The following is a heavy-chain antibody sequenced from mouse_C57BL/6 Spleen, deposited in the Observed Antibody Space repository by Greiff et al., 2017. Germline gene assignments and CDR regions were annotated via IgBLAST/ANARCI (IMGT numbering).Heavy chain of an antibody. D-gene: IGHD2-1*01. J-gene: IGHJ1*03. CDR2: IYPGDGDT. CDR3: AGNGNYGRWYFDV. CDR1: GYAFSSSW. V-gene: IGHV1-82*01. Sequence: QVQLKESGPELVKPGASVKISCKASGYAFSSSWMNWVKQRPGKGLEWIGRIYPGDGDTNYNGKFKGKATLTADKSSSTAYMQLSSLTSEDSAVYVCAGNGNYGRWYFDVWGTGTTVTVSS.